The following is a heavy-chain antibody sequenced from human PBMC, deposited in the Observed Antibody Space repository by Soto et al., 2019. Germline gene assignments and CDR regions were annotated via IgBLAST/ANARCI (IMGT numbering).Heavy chain of an antibody. D-gene: IGHD2-15*01. CDR3: ARCSRNSCYSYGVDV. J-gene: IGHJ6*02. CDR2: ISDSGATK. V-gene: IGHV3-48*02. Sequence: EVQLVESGGGLVQPGASLRLSCAASGFTFSNCGMNWVRQTPGKGLEWVSYISDSGATKHYADSVKGRFTISRDNGKDSLYLQMNSLRDEDTAVYFCARCSRNSCYSYGVDVWGQGATVTVSS. CDR1: GFTFSNCG.